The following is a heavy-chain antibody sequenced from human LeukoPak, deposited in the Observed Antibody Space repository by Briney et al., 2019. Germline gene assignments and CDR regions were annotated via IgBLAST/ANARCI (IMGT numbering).Heavy chain of an antibody. Sequence: SETLSLTCAVYGGSFSGYYWSWIRQPPGKGLEWIGEINHRGSTNYNPSLKSRVTISVDTSKNQFSLKLSSVTAADTAVYYCARGFHYYDSSGGVNWFDPWGQGTLVTVSS. D-gene: IGHD3-22*01. J-gene: IGHJ5*02. V-gene: IGHV4-34*01. CDR1: GGSFSGYY. CDR2: INHRGST. CDR3: ARGFHYYDSSGGVNWFDP.